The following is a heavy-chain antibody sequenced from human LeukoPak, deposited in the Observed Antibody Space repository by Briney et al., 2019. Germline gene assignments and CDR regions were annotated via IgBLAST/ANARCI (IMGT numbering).Heavy chain of an antibody. CDR2: INHSGST. Sequence: TSETLSLTCAVYGGSFSGYYWSWIRQPPGKGLEWIGEINHSGSTNYNPSLKSRVTISVDTSKNQFSLKLSSVTAADTAVYYCARGNSQGIAAAVNFDYWGQGTLVSVSS. CDR3: ARGNSQGIAAAVNFDY. J-gene: IGHJ4*02. CDR1: GGSFSGYY. D-gene: IGHD6-13*01. V-gene: IGHV4-34*01.